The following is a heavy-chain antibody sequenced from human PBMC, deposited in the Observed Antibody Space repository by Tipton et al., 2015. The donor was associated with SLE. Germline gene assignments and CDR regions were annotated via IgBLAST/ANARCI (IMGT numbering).Heavy chain of an antibody. CDR1: GFTFSSYA. D-gene: IGHD6-13*01. CDR3: ARDGYSSSWNY. J-gene: IGHJ4*02. Sequence: SLRLSCAASGFTFSSYAMSWVRQAPGQGLEWVSAISGSGGSTYYADSVKGRFTISRDNSKNTLYLQMNSLRAEDTAVYYCARDGYSSSWNYWGQGTLVTVSS. V-gene: IGHV3-23*01. CDR2: ISGSGGST.